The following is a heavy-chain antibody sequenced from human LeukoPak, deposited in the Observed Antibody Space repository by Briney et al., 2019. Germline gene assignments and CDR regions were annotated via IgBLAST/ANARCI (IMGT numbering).Heavy chain of an antibody. Sequence: ASVKVSCKVSGYTVTEVAIHWVRQTAEGLEWMGGFHPKDADMIYAQKFQGRVTMTQDTSTDTVYMELSSLRSEDTAVYYCATAYSDGYNPYFDYWGQGTLVTVSS. V-gene: IGHV1-24*01. J-gene: IGHJ4*02. D-gene: IGHD5-24*01. CDR3: ATAYSDGYNPYFDY. CDR2: FHPKDADM. CDR1: GYTVTEVA.